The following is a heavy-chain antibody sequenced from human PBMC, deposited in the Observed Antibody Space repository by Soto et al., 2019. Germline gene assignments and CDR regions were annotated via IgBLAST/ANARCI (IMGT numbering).Heavy chain of an antibody. V-gene: IGHV3-23*01. Sequence: GGSLRLSCAASGVVFSRYGMTGGRQAPGKGLEWVSAMNAGGDTFYAVSVGGRFTISRDNSKNPLYLQMNSLRAEHTAVYYCASTYPAFDIWGQGTMVTVSS. CDR1: GVVFSRYG. CDR3: ASTYPAFDI. CDR2: MNAGGDT. J-gene: IGHJ3*02.